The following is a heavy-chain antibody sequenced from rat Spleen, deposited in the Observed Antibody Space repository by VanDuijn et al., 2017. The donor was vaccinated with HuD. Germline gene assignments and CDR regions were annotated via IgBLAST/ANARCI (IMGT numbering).Heavy chain of an antibody. CDR2: INIGGGIT. Sequence: EVQLVESGGGLVQPGRSLKLSCAASGFTFSDYYMAWVRQAPTRGLEWVAYINIGGGITYYRDSVKGRFTISTDNAESTLYLQMDSLRSEDTATYYGTRDRILRSTGFDSWGQGVMVTVSS. CDR1: GFTFSDYY. D-gene: IGHD1-6*01. V-gene: IGHV5-27*01. J-gene: IGHJ2*01. CDR3: TRDRILRSTGFDS.